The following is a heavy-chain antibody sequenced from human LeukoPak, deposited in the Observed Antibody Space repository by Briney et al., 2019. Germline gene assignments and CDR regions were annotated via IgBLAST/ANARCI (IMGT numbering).Heavy chain of an antibody. Sequence: GASVKVSCKASGYTFTSYYMHWVRQAPGQGLEWMGIINPSGGSTSYAQKFQGRVTMTRDTSTSTVYMELSSLRSEDTAVYYCARDHFGDYVWGSYRPGDYWGQGTLVTVSS. V-gene: IGHV1-46*01. CDR3: ARDHFGDYVWGSYRPGDY. CDR1: GYTFTSYY. CDR2: INPSGGST. D-gene: IGHD3-16*02. J-gene: IGHJ4*02.